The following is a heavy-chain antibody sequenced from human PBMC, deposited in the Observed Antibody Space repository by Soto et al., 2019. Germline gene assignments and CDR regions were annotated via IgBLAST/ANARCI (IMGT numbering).Heavy chain of an antibody. J-gene: IGHJ4*02. Sequence: QLQLQESGPGLVKPSETLSLTCTVSGGSISSSSYYWGLIRQPPGKGLEWIGSIYYSGSTYYNPSLKSRVTISVDTSNNHFSLKLSSVTAADTAVHYCARHRRDLHFDYWGQVTLVTVSS. CDR1: GGSISSSSYY. V-gene: IGHV4-39*01. CDR2: IYYSGST. CDR3: ARHRRDLHFDY.